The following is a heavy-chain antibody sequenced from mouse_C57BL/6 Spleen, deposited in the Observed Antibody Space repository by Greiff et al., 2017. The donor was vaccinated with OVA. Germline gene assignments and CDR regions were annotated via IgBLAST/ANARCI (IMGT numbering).Heavy chain of an antibody. D-gene: IGHD2-12*01. V-gene: IGHV3-6*01. CDR3: ARKTIVQYYFDY. CDR1: GYSITSGYY. J-gene: IGHJ2*01. Sequence: EVKLQESGPGLVKPSQSLSLTCSVTGYSITSGYYWNWIRQFPGNKLEWMGYISYDGSNNYNPSLKNRISITRDTSKNQFFLKLNSVTTEDTATYYCARKTIVQYYFDYWGQGTTLPVSS. CDR2: ISYDGSN.